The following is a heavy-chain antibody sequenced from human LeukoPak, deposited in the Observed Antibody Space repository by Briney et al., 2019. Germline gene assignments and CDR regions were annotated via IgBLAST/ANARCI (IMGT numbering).Heavy chain of an antibody. CDR2: IYYSGST. D-gene: IGHD6-19*01. J-gene: IGHJ2*01. V-gene: IGHV4-59*01. Sequence: SETLSLTCTVSGGSISSYYWSWIRQLTGKGLEWIGYIYYSGSTNYNPSLKSRVTISVDTSKNQFSLKLSSVTAADMAVYYCARGLYSSGWYGRHWYFDLWGRGTLVIVSS. CDR3: ARGLYSSGWYGRHWYFDL. CDR1: GGSISSYY.